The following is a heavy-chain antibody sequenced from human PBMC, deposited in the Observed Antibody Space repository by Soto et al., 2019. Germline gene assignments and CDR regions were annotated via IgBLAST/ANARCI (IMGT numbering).Heavy chain of an antibody. CDR1: GFTFSSYG. V-gene: IGHV3-33*01. Sequence: VVPMRLSCPASGFTFSSYGVHWVRQATGKGLEWVAVIWYDGTNKYYADSVKGRFTISRDNSKNTLFLQMNSLRAEDTAVYYCARFYSGSYYDFDYWGQGTLVTGFS. CDR3: ARFYSGSYYDFDY. CDR2: IWYDGTNK. J-gene: IGHJ4*02. D-gene: IGHD1-26*01.